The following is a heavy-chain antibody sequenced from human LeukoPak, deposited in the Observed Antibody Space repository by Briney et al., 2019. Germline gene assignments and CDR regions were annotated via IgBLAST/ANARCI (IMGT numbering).Heavy chain of an antibody. CDR2: IYYSGST. D-gene: IGHD1-26*01. CDR3: AIEVGAMGGDY. J-gene: IGHJ4*02. V-gene: IGHV4-39*07. Sequence: SETLPLTCTVSGGSIGSGSYYWGWIRQPPGKGLEWIGSIYYSGSTYYNPSLKSRVTISVDTSKNQFSLKLSSVTAADTAVYYCAIEVGAMGGDYWGQGTLVTVSS. CDR1: GGSIGSGSYY.